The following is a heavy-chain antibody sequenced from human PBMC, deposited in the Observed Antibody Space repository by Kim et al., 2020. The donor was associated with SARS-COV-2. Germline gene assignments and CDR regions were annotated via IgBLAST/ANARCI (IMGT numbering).Heavy chain of an antibody. CDR3: ARVEGITIFGVVIIGAFDI. CDR1: GGSISSCGYY. D-gene: IGHD3-3*01. CDR2: IYYSGSS. J-gene: IGHJ3*02. Sequence: SETLSLTCTVSGGSISSCGYYWSWMRQHPGKGLEWIGYIYYSGSSYYNLSLKSRVTISVDTSKNQFSLKRSSVTAADTAVYYCARVEGITIFGVVIIGAFDIWGQGTMVTVSS. V-gene: IGHV4-31*03.